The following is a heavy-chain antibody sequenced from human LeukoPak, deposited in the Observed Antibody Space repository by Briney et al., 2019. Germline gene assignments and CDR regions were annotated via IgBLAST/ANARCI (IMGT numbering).Heavy chain of an antibody. Sequence: GGSLRLSCAASGFTFSSYNMNWVRRAPGKGLEWVSYISSTSNTINYADSVKGRFTISRDNAKNSLYLQMNSLRAEDRAVYYCARGRRYSHGQLDYWGQGTLVTVSS. D-gene: IGHD5-18*01. CDR3: ARGRRYSHGQLDY. CDR1: GFTFSSYN. CDR2: ISSTSNTI. J-gene: IGHJ4*02. V-gene: IGHV3-48*01.